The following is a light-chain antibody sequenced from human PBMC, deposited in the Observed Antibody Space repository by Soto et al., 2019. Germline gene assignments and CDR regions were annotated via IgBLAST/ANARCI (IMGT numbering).Light chain of an antibody. CDR3: QQYNNWPRT. CDR1: QSVSSN. Sequence: EIVMTQSPATLSVSPGERATLSCRASQSVSSNLAWYQQKPGQAPRLLIYGASTMASGIPARFSASGSGTEFTLTISSLQSEDFAVYYCQQYNNWPRTFGQGTKVDI. V-gene: IGKV3-15*01. CDR2: GAS. J-gene: IGKJ1*01.